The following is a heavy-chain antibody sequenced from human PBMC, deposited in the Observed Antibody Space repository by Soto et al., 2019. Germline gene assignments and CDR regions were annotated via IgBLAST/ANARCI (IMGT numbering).Heavy chain of an antibody. Sequence: QVQLRESGQGLVEPSETLSLTCTVSGDSMSSYYWSWIRQSAEKGLEWMGRISATGTTNYMPSLKSRITLSIDASKNQFSLNLKFVTAADTAVYFCARDQSGAADIWGQGTVVSVS. V-gene: IGHV4-4*07. D-gene: IGHD7-27*01. CDR3: ARDQSGAADI. J-gene: IGHJ3*02. CDR1: GDSMSSYY. CDR2: ISATGTT.